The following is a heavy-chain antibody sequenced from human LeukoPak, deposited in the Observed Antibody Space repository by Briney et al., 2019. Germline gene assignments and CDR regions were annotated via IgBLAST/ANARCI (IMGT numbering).Heavy chain of an antibody. V-gene: IGHV4-4*07. Sequence: SETLSLTCTVSGGSISSYYWSWIRQPAGKGLEWIGRIHTSGSTNYNPSLKSRVTMSVDTSKNQFSLKLSSVTAADTAVYYCARKTTYYDFWSGYYLDPWGQGTLVTVSS. J-gene: IGHJ5*02. D-gene: IGHD3-3*01. CDR3: ARKTTYYDFWSGYYLDP. CDR2: IHTSGST. CDR1: GGSISSYY.